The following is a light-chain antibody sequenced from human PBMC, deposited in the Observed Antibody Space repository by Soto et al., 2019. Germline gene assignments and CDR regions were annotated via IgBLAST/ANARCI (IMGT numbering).Light chain of an antibody. CDR3: QQYNNWLRGT. CDR1: QSVSSN. J-gene: IGKJ1*01. Sequence: EIVMTQSPATLSVSPGERATLSCRASQSVSSNLAWYQQKPGQAPRLLIYGASTRATGIPARFSGSGPGTEFTLTISSLQSEDFAVYYCQQYNNWLRGTFGQGTKVDIK. CDR2: GAS. V-gene: IGKV3-15*01.